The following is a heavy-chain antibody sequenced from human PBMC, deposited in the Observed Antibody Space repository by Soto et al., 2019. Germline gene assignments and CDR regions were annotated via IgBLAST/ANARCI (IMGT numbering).Heavy chain of an antibody. CDR1: GFAVRHNY. J-gene: IGHJ6*04. D-gene: IGHD3-10*01. V-gene: IGHV3-53*04. CDR2: IYSGGDT. Sequence: EVQLVESGGGLVQPGGSLRLSCTASGFAVRHNYMTWVRQAPGKGLEWVSLIYSGGDTAYADSVKGRSTISRHTSQNTLYLQMNSLRAEDTAVYYCARKTDSIPSGGDVWGKGTAVTVSS. CDR3: ARKTDSIPSGGDV.